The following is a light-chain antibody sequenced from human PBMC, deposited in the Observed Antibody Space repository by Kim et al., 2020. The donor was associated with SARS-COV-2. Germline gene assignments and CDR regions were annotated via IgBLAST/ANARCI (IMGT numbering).Light chain of an antibody. CDR2: EVN. V-gene: IGLV2-23*02. CDR3: CSYAGNFILV. CDR1: RSDVGTYNL. J-gene: IGLJ1*01. Sequence: QSALTQPASVSGSPGQSITISCTGTRSDVGTYNLVSWYQQHPGKAPKLILYEVNKRPSGVSNRFSGSKSGNTASLTVSGLQAEDEADYYCCSYAGNFILVFGTGTKGTVL.